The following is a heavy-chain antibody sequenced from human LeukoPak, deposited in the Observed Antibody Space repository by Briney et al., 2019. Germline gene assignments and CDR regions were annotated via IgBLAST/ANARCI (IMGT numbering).Heavy chain of an antibody. D-gene: IGHD3-10*01. CDR2: IIPILGIA. CDR3: ARRYGSGSYYYSFPLGAFDI. J-gene: IGHJ3*02. Sequence: SVKVSCKASGGTFSSYAISWVRQAPGQGLEWMGRIIPILGIANYAQKFQGRVTITADKSTSTAYMELSSLRSEDTAVYYCARRYGSGSYYYSFPLGAFDIWGQGTMVTVSS. V-gene: IGHV1-69*04. CDR1: GGTFSSYA.